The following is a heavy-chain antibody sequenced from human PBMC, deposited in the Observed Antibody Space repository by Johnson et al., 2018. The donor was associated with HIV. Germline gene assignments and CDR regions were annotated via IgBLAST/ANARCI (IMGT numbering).Heavy chain of an antibody. CDR2: IRYDGSNK. CDR1: GFTFSRYG. D-gene: IGHD6-6*01. J-gene: IGHJ3*02. CDR3: AAAEYDAFDI. Sequence: QVHLVESGGGVVQPGRSLRLSCAASGFTFSRYGMHWVRQAPGKGLEWVAFIRYDGSNKYYADSVKGRFTISRDNSKNTLYLQMNSLRAEDTAVYYCAAAEYDAFDIWGQGTMVTVSS. V-gene: IGHV3-30*02.